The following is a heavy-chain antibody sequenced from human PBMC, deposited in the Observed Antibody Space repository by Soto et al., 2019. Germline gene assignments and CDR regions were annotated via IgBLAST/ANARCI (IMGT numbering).Heavy chain of an antibody. D-gene: IGHD3-22*01. CDR3: AKPFQRSGYYYDFWYFDV. V-gene: IGHV3-30*18. CDR2: ISHDGSTK. Sequence: QVQLVESGGGVVQPGRSLRLSCAASGLTFSSYGMHWVRQAPGKGLEWVAVISHDGSTKYYADSVRGRFTISRDNSNNTLYLQTGSLRPEYTALYYCAKPFQRSGYYYDFWYFDVWGRGTLVTVSS. J-gene: IGHJ2*01. CDR1: GLTFSSYG.